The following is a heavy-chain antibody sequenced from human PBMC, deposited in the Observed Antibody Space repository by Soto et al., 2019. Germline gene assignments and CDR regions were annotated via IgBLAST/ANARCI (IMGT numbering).Heavy chain of an antibody. CDR1: GFTFDDYA. CDR2: ITWNSGSI. CDR3: ARVPVYERLTGYYGEGDYYFDC. V-gene: IGHV3-9*01. J-gene: IGHJ4*02. D-gene: IGHD3-9*01. Sequence: EVQLVESGGGLVQPGRSLRLSCAASGFTFDDYAIHWVRQAPGKGLEWASGITWNSGSIAYADSVKGRLTLSRDNTKNSLYLQMNSLRAEDTVLYYCARVPVYERLTGYYGEGDYYFDCWGQGTLVTVSS.